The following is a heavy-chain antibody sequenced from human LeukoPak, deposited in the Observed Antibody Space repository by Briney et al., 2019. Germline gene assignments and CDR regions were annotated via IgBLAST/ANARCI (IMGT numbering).Heavy chain of an antibody. Sequence: GGSLRLSCAASGFTFSGSAIHWVRQTSGKGLEWVGRIRSKANNYATLYAASMKGRFTISSDKSKNTLFLQMNSLRAEDTALYYCAKGLETESRLDSWGQGTLVTVSS. CDR3: AKGLETESRLDS. V-gene: IGHV3-73*01. D-gene: IGHD1-1*01. CDR1: GFTFSGSA. CDR2: IRSKANNYAT. J-gene: IGHJ4*02.